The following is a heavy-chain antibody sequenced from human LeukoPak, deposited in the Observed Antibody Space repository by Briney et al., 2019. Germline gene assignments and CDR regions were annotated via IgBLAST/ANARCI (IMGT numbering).Heavy chain of an antibody. CDR1: GFSFSSYG. CDR2: IWSDGSNK. V-gene: IGHV3-33*01. D-gene: IGHD3-22*01. Sequence: PGGSLRLSCAASGFSFSSYGMHWVRQAPGKGLEWVAAIWSDGSNKYYAESVKGRFTVSRDNPKNTLYLQMSSLRAEDTAVYYCARDTLDSSGSWGCGFDIWGQGTMVTVSS. J-gene: IGHJ3*02. CDR3: ARDTLDSSGSWGCGFDI.